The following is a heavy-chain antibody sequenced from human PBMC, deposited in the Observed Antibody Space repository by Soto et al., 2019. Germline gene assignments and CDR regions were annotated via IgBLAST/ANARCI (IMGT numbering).Heavy chain of an antibody. CDR1: GSSINSSGYY. CDR2: MFYGVST. J-gene: IGHJ4*02. Sequence: SETLSLTCTVSGSSINSSGYYWGWIRQPPGKGLEWIGSMFYGVSTYYNPSLKSRVTVSVDTSKNQFSLNLRSVTAADTAVYYCARLPSRHLADYWGQGTLVTVSS. CDR3: ARLPSRHLADY. V-gene: IGHV4-39*01. D-gene: IGHD3-3*02.